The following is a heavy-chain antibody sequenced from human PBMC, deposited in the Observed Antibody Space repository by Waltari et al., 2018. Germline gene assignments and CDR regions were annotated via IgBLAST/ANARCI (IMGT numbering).Heavy chain of an antibody. J-gene: IGHJ3*02. CDR2: MIPIYGTP. D-gene: IGHD1-26*01. CDR1: GGAFGSYA. Sequence: QVQLVQSGAEVKKPGSSVKVTCKVPGGAFGSYAITWVRQAPGHGLEWVGGMIPIYGTPNFAQKFQGRVTFTADESTTTAYMELTSLKSEDTAIYYCARRNLGYAFDIWGQGTLVTVSS. V-gene: IGHV1-69*12. CDR3: ARRNLGYAFDI.